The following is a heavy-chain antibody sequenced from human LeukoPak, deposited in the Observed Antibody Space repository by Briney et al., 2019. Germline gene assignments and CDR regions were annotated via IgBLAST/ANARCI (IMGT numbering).Heavy chain of an antibody. D-gene: IGHD3-3*01. J-gene: IGHJ4*02. Sequence: ASVKVSCKASGFTFTNYAMQWVRQAPGQRLEWMGWINAGNGHTRYSQRFQGRVTITRDTSATTVYMEVTSLRSEDTAVYYCARGIWSRTVSSYYFDYWGQETLVTVSP. CDR3: ARGIWSRTVSSYYFDY. CDR2: INAGNGHT. CDR1: GFTFTNYA. V-gene: IGHV1-3*01.